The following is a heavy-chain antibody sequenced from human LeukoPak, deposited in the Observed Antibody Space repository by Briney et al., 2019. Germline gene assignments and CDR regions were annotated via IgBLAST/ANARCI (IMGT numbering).Heavy chain of an antibody. CDR1: GGTFSSYA. CDR2: IIPIFGTA. Sequence: ASVKVSCKASGGTFSSYAISWVRQAPGQGLEWMGGIIPIFGTANYAQKFQGRVTITADKSTSTAYMELSSLRSEDTAVYCCARTIAAAGTLYYFDYWGQGTLVTVSS. V-gene: IGHV1-69*06. D-gene: IGHD6-13*01. J-gene: IGHJ4*02. CDR3: ARTIAAAGTLYYFDY.